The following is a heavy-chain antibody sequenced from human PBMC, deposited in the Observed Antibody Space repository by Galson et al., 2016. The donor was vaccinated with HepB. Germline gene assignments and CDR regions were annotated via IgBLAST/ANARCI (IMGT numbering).Heavy chain of an antibody. CDR2: FYRDDDR. CDR3: AYRGSAGYYSGFDP. Sequence: PALVKPTQTLTLTCTFSGFSLTTGRVGVGWIRQPPGKALEWLALFYRDDDRRYNPSLKSRLTITTDPSRDQVIRTMTNMDPVDTSTYYCAYRGSAGYYSGFDPWGQATQLTVSS. V-gene: IGHV2-5*02. J-gene: IGHJ5*02. D-gene: IGHD3-9*01. CDR1: GFSLTTGRVG.